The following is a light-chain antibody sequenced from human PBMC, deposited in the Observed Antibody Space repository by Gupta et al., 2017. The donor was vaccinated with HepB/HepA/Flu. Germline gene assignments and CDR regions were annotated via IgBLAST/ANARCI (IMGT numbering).Light chain of an antibody. CDR3: QAWDSSTVV. CDR2: QDS. Sequence: SYEPTQPPSVSVSPGQTPSITCSGDKLGDKYACWYQQKPGQSPVLVIHQDSKRPSGIPERFSGSNSGNTATLTISGTQAMDEADYYCQAWDSSTVVFGTGTKVTVL. J-gene: IGLJ1*01. V-gene: IGLV3-1*01. CDR1: KLGDKY.